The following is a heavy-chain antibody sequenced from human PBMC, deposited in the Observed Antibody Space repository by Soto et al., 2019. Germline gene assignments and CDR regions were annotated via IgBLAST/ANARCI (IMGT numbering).Heavy chain of an antibody. CDR1: GFTFSNAW. V-gene: IGHV3-15*01. CDR3: TAIAAAALYYYGMDV. D-gene: IGHD6-13*01. J-gene: IGHJ6*02. CDR2: IKSKTDGGTT. Sequence: KPGGSLRLSCAASGFTFSNAWMSWVRQAPGKGLEWVGRIKSKTDGGTTDYAAPVKGRFTISRDDSKNTLYLQMNRLKTEDTAVYYCTAIAAAALYYYGMDVWGQGTTVTVSS.